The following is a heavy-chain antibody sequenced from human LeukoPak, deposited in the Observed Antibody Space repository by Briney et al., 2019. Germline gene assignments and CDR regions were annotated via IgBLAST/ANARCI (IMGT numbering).Heavy chain of an antibody. CDR2: INARGDT. D-gene: IGHD2-2*01. CDR3: ARGQVPAARGYNWFDS. J-gene: IGHJ5*01. Sequence: SETLSLTCAVYGWSFNDYYWNWIRQPPGKGLEWIGEINARGDTNYNPSLKSRVTISVDTSKKQFSLRLTSMIAADTALYYCARGQVPAARGYNWFDSWGQGTLVTVSS. CDR1: GWSFNDYY. V-gene: IGHV4-34*01.